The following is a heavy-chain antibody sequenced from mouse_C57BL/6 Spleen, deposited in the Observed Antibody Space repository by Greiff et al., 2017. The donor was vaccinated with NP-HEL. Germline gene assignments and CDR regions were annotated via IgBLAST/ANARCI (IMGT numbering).Heavy chain of an antibody. Sequence: EVMLVESEGGLVQPGSSMKLSCTASGFTFSDYYMAWVRQVPEKGLEWVANINYDGSSTYYLDSLKSRFIISRDNAKNILYLQMSSLKSEDTATYYCARVSYDYAGYWYFDVWGTGTTVTVSS. V-gene: IGHV5-16*01. CDR2: INYDGSST. CDR3: ARVSYDYAGYWYFDV. J-gene: IGHJ1*03. CDR1: GFTFSDYY. D-gene: IGHD2-4*01.